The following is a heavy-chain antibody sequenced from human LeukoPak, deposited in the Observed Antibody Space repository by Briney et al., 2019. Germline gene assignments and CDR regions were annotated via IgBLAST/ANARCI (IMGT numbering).Heavy chain of an antibody. V-gene: IGHV3-23*01. CDR3: AKDRRAAAVYNWFDT. Sequence: PGGSLRLSCAASGFTFSSYAMSWVRQAPGKGLEWVSAISGSGGGIYYADSVKGRFTISRDNSKNTLYLQMNSLRAEDTAVYYCAKDRRAAAVYNWFDTWGQGTLVTVSP. J-gene: IGHJ5*02. CDR1: GFTFSSYA. CDR2: ISGSGGGI. D-gene: IGHD6-13*01.